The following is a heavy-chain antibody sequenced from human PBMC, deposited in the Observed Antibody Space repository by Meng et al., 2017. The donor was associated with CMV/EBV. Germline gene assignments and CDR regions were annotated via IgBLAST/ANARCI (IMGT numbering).Heavy chain of an antibody. CDR2: IYWDDDK. D-gene: IGHD4-17*01. CDR1: GSSLSTSGVG. V-gene: IGHV2-5*02. CDR3: ARGGLRGFDY. J-gene: IGHJ4*02. Sequence: QTHMKTPAPPSVTPTHALTLTCTFFGSSLSTSGVGVGWVRQPPGKALEWLALIYWDDDKRYSPSLKGRLTITKDTSKNQVVLTMTNMDPVDTATYYCARGGLRGFDYWGQGTLVTVSS.